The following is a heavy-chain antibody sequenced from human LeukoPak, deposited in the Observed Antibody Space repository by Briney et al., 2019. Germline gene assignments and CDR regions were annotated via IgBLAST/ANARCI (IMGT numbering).Heavy chain of an antibody. V-gene: IGHV3-48*03. CDR2: ISASCTLI. CDR1: GFSFSSYE. J-gene: IGHJ6*04. D-gene: IGHD6-25*01. Sequence: GGSLRLSCAASGFSFSSYEMNWVRQAPGKGLEWISYISASCTLILYADSVERRFTISRDNAKNSLYLQMNSLRGEDTAVYYCARDGTPIYSSGWVYMDVWGKGTTVTISS. CDR3: ARDGTPIYSSGWVYMDV.